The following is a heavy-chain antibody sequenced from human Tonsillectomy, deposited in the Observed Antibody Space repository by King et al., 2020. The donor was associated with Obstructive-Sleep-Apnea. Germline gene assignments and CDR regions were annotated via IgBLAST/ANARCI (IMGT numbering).Heavy chain of an antibody. CDR3: AAQDYGDLFFDS. CDR1: GGSFSGYY. Sequence: VQLQQWGAGLLKPSETLSLTCAVYGGSFSGYYWSWIRQPPGKGLEWIGEINHSGSTNHNPSLWSRVTISVDTSKNQFSLKLSSLTAADTAVYYCAAQDYGDLFFDSWGQGTLVSVSS. D-gene: IGHD4-17*01. V-gene: IGHV4-34*01. CDR2: INHSGST. J-gene: IGHJ4*02.